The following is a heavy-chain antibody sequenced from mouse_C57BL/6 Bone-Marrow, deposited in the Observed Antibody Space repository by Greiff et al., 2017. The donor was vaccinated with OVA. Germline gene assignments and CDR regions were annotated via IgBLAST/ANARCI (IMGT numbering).Heavy chain of an antibody. J-gene: IGHJ2*01. V-gene: IGHV1-64*01. Sequence: VQLQQPGAELVKPGASVKLSCKASGYTFTSYWMHWVKQRPGQGLEWIGMIHPNSGSTNYNEKFKSKATLTVDKSSSTAYMQLSSLTSEDSAVYYCARRGYYGSSYGGFYFDYWGQGTTLTVSS. CDR2: IHPNSGST. CDR3: ARRGYYGSSYGGFYFDY. CDR1: GYTFTSYW. D-gene: IGHD1-1*01.